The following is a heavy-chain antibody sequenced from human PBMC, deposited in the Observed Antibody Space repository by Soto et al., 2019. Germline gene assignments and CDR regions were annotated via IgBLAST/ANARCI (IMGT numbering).Heavy chain of an antibody. CDR3: ARGGDVVVAVAATGWFDP. CDR2: IIPIFGTA. J-gene: IGHJ5*02. V-gene: IGHV1-69*12. D-gene: IGHD2-15*01. Sequence: QVQLVQSGAEVKKPGSSVKVSCKASGGTFSSYAISWVRQAPGQGLEWMGGIIPIFGTANYAQKFQGRVTITADESTSTAYMELSSLRSEDTAVYYCARGGDVVVAVAATGWFDPWGQGTLVTVSS. CDR1: GGTFSSYA.